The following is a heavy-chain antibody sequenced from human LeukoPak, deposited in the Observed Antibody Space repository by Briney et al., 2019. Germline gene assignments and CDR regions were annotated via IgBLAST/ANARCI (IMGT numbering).Heavy chain of an antibody. CDR1: GGTFSSYA. J-gene: IGHJ4*02. V-gene: IGHV1-69*13. CDR2: IIPIFGTA. Sequence: SVKVSCKASGGTFSSYAISWVRQAPGQGLEWMGGIIPIFGTANYAQKFQGRVTITADESTSTAYMELSSLRSEDTAVYYCALIKRGSSSYNYWGQGTLVTVSS. D-gene: IGHD6-6*01. CDR3: ALIKRGSSSYNY.